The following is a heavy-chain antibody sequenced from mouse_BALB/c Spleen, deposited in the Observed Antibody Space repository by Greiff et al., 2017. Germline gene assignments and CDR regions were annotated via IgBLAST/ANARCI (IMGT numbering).Heavy chain of an antibody. CDR1: GYSITSCYY. Sequence: EVKLMESGPGLVKPSQSLSLTCSVTGYSITSCYYWNWIRQFPGNKLELMGYISYDGSNNYNPSLKNRISITRDTSKNQFFLKLNSVTTEDTATYYCASTTVVFYWYFDVWGAGTTVTVSS. J-gene: IGHJ1*01. CDR2: ISYDGSN. D-gene: IGHD1-1*01. V-gene: IGHV3-6*02. CDR3: ASTTVVFYWYFDV.